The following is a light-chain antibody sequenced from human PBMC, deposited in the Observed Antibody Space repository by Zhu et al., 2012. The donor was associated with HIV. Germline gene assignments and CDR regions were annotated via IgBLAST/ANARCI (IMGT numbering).Light chain of an antibody. CDR1: QNINNY. J-gene: IGKJ4*01. Sequence: RVTITCRASQNINNYLAWYQQRPGKVPKLLIHGASTLQSGVPSRFSGSGSGTDFTLTISSLQPEDVATYYCQKYSNDPLIFGGGTKVEIK. V-gene: IGKV1-27*01. CDR2: GAS. CDR3: QKYSNDPLI.